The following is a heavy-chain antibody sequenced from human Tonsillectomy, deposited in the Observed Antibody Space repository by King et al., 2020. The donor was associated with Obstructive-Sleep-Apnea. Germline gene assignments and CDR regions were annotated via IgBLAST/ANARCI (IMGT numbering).Heavy chain of an antibody. Sequence: QLVQSGAEVKKPGASVKVSCKASGYTFTSYDINWVRQATGQGLEWMGWMNPNSGNTGYAQKFQGRVTMTRNTSISTAYMELSSLRSEDTAVYYCARRTVGYRSSWYYWFDPWGQGTLVTVSS. CDR2: MNPNSGNT. V-gene: IGHV1-8*01. D-gene: IGHD6-13*01. CDR1: GYTFTSYD. J-gene: IGHJ5*02. CDR3: ARRTVGYRSSWYYWFDP.